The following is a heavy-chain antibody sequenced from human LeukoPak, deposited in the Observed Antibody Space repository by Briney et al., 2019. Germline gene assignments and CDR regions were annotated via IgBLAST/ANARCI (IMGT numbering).Heavy chain of an antibody. J-gene: IGHJ4*02. CDR3: AAQWLVSG. CDR1: GFTFNIYA. V-gene: IGHV3-23*01. D-gene: IGHD6-19*01. CDR2: ISGSGGTT. Sequence: AGGSLRLSCAASGFTFNIYAMNWVRQAPGKGLEWVSGISGSGGTTYYADSVKGRFTISRDNSKNTLYLQMNSLTADHTAVYYCAAQWLVSGGGQGTLVTVSS.